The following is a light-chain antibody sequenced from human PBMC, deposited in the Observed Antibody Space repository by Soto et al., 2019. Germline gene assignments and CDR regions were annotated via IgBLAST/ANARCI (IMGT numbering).Light chain of an antibody. J-gene: IGLJ2*01. Sequence: QSVLTQPPSVSGAPGQRVIISCTGSSSNIGAGHYVHWYQHLPGTAPKLLIYANNIRPSGIPDRFSASTSDTSASLAVSGLQAEDEGHYYRQSYDRGRYGSLIFGGGTKLTVL. CDR3: QSYDRGRYGSLI. CDR1: SSNIGAGHY. V-gene: IGLV1-40*01. CDR2: ANN.